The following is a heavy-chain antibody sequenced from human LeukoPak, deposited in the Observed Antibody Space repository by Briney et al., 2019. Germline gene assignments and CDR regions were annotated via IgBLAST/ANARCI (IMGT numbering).Heavy chain of an antibody. CDR3: ARDTLSGSYYN. CDR2: INPNSGGT. D-gene: IGHD1-26*01. CDR1: GYTFTGYY. Sequence: ASVKVSCKASGYTFTGYYMHWVRQAPGQGLEWMGWINPNSGGTNHAQKFQGWVTMTRDTSISTAYMELSRLRSDDTAVYYCARDTLSGSYYNWGQGTLVTVSS. J-gene: IGHJ4*02. V-gene: IGHV1-2*04.